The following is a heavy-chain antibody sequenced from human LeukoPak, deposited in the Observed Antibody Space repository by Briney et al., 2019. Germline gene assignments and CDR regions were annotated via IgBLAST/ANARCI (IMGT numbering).Heavy chain of an antibody. V-gene: IGHV3-74*01. Sequence: GGSLRLSCVASGFTFSRYWLHWVRQPPGKGLVWLSRLNADDKTTSYADSVKGRFTTSGDDARKTLYLQMNSLSAEDTAVYYCLTIVETTTGAFDIWGQGAMVTVSS. CDR1: GFTFSRYW. CDR2: LNADDKTT. CDR3: LTIVETTTGAFDI. D-gene: IGHD5-18*01. J-gene: IGHJ3*02.